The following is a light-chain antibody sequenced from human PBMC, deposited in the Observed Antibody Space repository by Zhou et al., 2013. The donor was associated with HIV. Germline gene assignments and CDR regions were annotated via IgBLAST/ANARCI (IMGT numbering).Light chain of an antibody. Sequence: IQMTQSPSSLSASVGDRVTIACRASQGISSALAWYQQKPGKAPKLLIYDASTLETGVPSRFSGSASGTEFTLTISSLQPEDVAIYYCQKYDSAPRTFGPGTRVEVK. CDR1: QGISSA. J-gene: IGKJ1*01. CDR2: DAS. V-gene: IGKV1-13*02. CDR3: QKYDSAPRT.